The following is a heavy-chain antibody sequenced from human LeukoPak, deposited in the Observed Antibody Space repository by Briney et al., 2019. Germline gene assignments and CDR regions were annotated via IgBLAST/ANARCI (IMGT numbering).Heavy chain of an antibody. V-gene: IGHV1-8*02. Sequence: GASVKVSCKASGYTFTGYYMHWVRQAPGQGLEWMGWMNPNSGNTGYAQKFQGRVTMTRNTSISTAYMELSSLRSEDTAVYYCAREYSSSSGGYYYGMDVWGQGTTVTVSS. CDR3: AREYSSSSGGYYYGMDV. CDR2: MNPNSGNT. D-gene: IGHD6-6*01. CDR1: GYTFTGYY. J-gene: IGHJ6*02.